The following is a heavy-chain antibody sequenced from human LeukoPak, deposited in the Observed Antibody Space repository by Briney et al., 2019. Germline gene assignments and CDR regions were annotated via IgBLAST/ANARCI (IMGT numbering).Heavy chain of an antibody. CDR1: GGSFSGYY. D-gene: IGHD3-3*01. Sequence: SETLSLTCAVYGGSFSGYYWSWIRQPPGKGLEWIGEINHSGSTNYNPALKSRGTISVDTSKNQFSLKLRSVTAAGTAVHYCCRGEDGVVTRVRYNCFYPWGQGTLLTVFS. CDR3: CRGEDGVVTRVRYNCFYP. V-gene: IGHV4-34*01. CDR2: INHSGST. J-gene: IGHJ5*02.